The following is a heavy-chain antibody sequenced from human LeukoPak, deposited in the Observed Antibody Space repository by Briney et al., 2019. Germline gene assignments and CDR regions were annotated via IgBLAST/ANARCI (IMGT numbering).Heavy chain of an antibody. CDR3: TGEPSLPSDY. CDR1: GFTFSSYS. J-gene: IGHJ4*02. CDR2: ISGSSSTI. V-gene: IGHV3-48*04. Sequence: GGSLRLSCAASGFTFSSYSMNWVRQAPGKGLEWVSYISGSSSTISYADSVKGRFAISRDNAKNSLYLQMNSLRVEDTAVYYCTGEPSLPSDYWGQGTLVTVSS.